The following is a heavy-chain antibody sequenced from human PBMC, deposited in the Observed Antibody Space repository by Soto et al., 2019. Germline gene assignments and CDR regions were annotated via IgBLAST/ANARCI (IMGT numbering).Heavy chain of an antibody. CDR1: GGSISSSSYY. CDR3: ERQALVVAADNWFDP. Sequence: PSETLSLTCTVSGGSISSSSYYWGWIRQPPGKGLEWIGSIYYSGSTYYNPSLKSRVTISVDTSKNQFSLKLSSVTAADTAVYYCERQALVVAADNWFDPWGQGTLVNVS. V-gene: IGHV4-39*01. D-gene: IGHD2-15*01. CDR2: IYYSGST. J-gene: IGHJ5*02.